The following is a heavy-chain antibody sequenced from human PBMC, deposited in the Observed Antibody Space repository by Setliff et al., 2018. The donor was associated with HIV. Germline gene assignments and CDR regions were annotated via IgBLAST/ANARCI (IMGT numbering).Heavy chain of an antibody. D-gene: IGHD3-9*01. Sequence: ASVKVSCKASGYIFTVYHMHWVRQAPGQGLEWMAGISPNSGDTKYAQEFEGRVTMTRDTSTFTAYMELRSLRSDDTAVYYCARAYDTLTGYYDYWGQGTLVTVSS. CDR1: GYIFTVYH. CDR3: ARAYDTLTGYYDY. J-gene: IGHJ4*02. CDR2: ISPNSGDT. V-gene: IGHV1-2*02.